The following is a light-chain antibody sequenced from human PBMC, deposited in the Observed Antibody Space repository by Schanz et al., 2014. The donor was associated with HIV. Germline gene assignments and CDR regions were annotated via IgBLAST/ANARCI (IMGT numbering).Light chain of an antibody. J-gene: IGLJ3*02. V-gene: IGLV1-40*01. CDR1: SSNIGADYD. CDR3: GTWDSSLSAGV. CDR2: DST. Sequence: QSVLTQPPSVSGAPGQRVTISCTGSSSNIGADYDVHWYQLIPGTTPKLVIFDSTNRPSGVPDRFSGSKSGTSATLGITGLQTGDEADYYCGTWDSSLSAGVFGGGTKLTVL.